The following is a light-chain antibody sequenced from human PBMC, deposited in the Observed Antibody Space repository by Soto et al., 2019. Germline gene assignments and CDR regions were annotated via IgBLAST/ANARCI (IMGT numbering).Light chain of an antibody. V-gene: IGKV3-11*01. Sequence: LLTQSPATLSVSPGQRVTLSCRASQSISSYLAWYQQRPGQLSRLLIYDASNRTTSIPARFSGSGSGTDFTLTISSLKPEDFALYFCQQRNNWAPNFCGGTKVE. J-gene: IGKJ4*01. CDR2: DAS. CDR1: QSISSY. CDR3: QQRNNWAPN.